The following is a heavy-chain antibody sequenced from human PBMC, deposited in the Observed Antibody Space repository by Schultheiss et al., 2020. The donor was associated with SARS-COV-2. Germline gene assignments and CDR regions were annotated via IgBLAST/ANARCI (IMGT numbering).Heavy chain of an antibody. D-gene: IGHD3-22*01. CDR3: AREGNYYDSSGYSDAFDI. V-gene: IGHV3-30*03. J-gene: IGHJ3*02. Sequence: GGSLRLSCAASGFTFSSYGMHWVRQAPGKGLEWVAVISYDGSNKYYADSVKGRFTISRDNSKNTLYLQMNSLRAEDTAVYYCAREGNYYDSSGYSDAFDICGQGTMVT. CDR2: ISYDGSNK. CDR1: GFTFSSYG.